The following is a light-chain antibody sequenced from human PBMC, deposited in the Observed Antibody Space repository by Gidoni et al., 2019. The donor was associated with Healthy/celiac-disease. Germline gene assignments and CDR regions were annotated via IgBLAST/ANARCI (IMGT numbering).Light chain of an antibody. CDR3: AAWDDSLNVVV. CDR1: SSNIGSNT. V-gene: IGLV1-44*01. Sequence: QSVLTQPPSASGTPGQSVTISCSGSSSNIGSNTVNWYQQLPGTAPKLLIYSNNQRPSGVPDRFSGSKSGTSASLAISGLQSEDEADYYCAAWDDSLNVVVFGGGTKLTVL. CDR2: SNN. J-gene: IGLJ2*01.